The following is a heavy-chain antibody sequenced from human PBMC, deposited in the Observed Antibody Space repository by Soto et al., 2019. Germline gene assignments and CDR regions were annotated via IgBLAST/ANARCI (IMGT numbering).Heavy chain of an antibody. V-gene: IGHV3-15*07. CDR1: GFPFNNAW. CDR3: ATSVVVTGTVDY. Sequence: GGSLRLSCGASGFPFNNAWMNWVRQAPGKGLEWVGRIKSKRDSGTTDYAAPVKGRFTISSDDSRNTVYLQMNSLKTEDTAVYYCATSVVVTGTVDYWGHGTLVTVSS. J-gene: IGHJ4*01. CDR2: IKSKRDSGTT. D-gene: IGHD6-13*01.